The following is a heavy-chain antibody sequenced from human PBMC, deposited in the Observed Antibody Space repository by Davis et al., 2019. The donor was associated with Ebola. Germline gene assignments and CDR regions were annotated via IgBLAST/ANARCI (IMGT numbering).Heavy chain of an antibody. J-gene: IGHJ6*02. D-gene: IGHD2-2*01. Sequence: GGSLRLSCAASGFTFSSYAMHWVRQAPGKGLEYVSAISSNGGSTYYANSVKGRFTISRDNSKNTLYLQMGSLGAEDMAVYYCARDQVPYYYYYYGMDVWGQGTTVTVSS. CDR1: GFTFSSYA. CDR2: ISSNGGST. V-gene: IGHV3-64*01. CDR3: ARDQVPYYYYYYGMDV.